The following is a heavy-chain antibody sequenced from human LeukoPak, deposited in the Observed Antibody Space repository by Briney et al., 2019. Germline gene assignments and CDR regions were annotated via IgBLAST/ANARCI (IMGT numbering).Heavy chain of an antibody. CDR3: ARVPPASLAAAGPWDYYYGMDV. Sequence: ASVKVSCKASGYTFTSYYMHWVRQAPGQGLEWMGIINPSGGSTSYAQKFQGRVTMTRDTSTSTVYMELSSLRSEDTAVYYCARVPPASLAAAGPWDYYYGMDVWGQGTTVTVSS. V-gene: IGHV1-46*01. CDR2: INPSGGST. D-gene: IGHD6-13*01. J-gene: IGHJ6*02. CDR1: GYTFTSYY.